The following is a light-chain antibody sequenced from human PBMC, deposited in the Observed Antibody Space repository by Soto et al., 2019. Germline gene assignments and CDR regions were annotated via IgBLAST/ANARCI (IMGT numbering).Light chain of an antibody. CDR1: SSDVGGYNY. J-gene: IGLJ1*01. CDR3: SSYTSSSTLWG. V-gene: IGLV2-14*01. Sequence: QSALTQPASVSGSPGQSITISCTGTSSDVGGYNYVSWYQQHPGKAPKLMNYDVSNRPSGVSNRFSGSKSGNTASLTISRLQAEDEADYYCSSYTSSSTLWGFGTGTKVTVL. CDR2: DVS.